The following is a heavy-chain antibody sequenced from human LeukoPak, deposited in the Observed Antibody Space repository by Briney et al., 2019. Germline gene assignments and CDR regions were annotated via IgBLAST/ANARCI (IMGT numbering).Heavy chain of an antibody. CDR1: GFTFSSYS. J-gene: IGHJ4*02. Sequence: GGSLRLSCAASGFTFSSYSMNWVRQAPGKGLEWVSSISSSSSYIYYADSVKGRFTSSRDNAKNSLYLQMNSLRAEDTAVYYCAREDYDSSGYYLFDYWGQGTLVTVSS. CDR2: ISSSSSYI. D-gene: IGHD3-22*01. CDR3: AREDYDSSGYYLFDY. V-gene: IGHV3-21*01.